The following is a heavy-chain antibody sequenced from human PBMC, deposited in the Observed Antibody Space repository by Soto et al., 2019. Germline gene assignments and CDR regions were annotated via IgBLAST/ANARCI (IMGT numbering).Heavy chain of an antibody. CDR1: GGTFSSYA. Sequence: QVQLVQYGAEVKKPGSSVKVSCKASGGTFSSYAISWVRQAPGQGLEWMGGIIPIFGTANYAQKFQGRVTITADESTSTAYMELSSLRSEDTAVYYCARVTSGWYGNYYYGMDVWGQGTTVTVSS. J-gene: IGHJ6*02. CDR3: ARVTSGWYGNYYYGMDV. V-gene: IGHV1-69*12. CDR2: IIPIFGTA. D-gene: IGHD6-19*01.